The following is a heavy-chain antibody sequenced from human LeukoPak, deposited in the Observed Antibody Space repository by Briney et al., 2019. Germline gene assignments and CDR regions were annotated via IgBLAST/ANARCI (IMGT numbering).Heavy chain of an antibody. Sequence: ASVKVSCKASGYTFTSFYMHWVRQAPGQGLEWMGIINPRGGSTTSAQKFQGRVTLTRDTYTSTVYMELSSLRSEDTAVYYCARDYHGSGSLTTFDYWGQGTLVTVSS. J-gene: IGHJ4*02. CDR3: ARDYHGSGSLTTFDY. CDR1: GYTFTSFY. V-gene: IGHV1-46*01. CDR2: INPRGGST. D-gene: IGHD3-10*01.